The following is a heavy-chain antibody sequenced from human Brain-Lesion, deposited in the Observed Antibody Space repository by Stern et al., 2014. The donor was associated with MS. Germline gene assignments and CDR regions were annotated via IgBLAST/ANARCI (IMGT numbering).Heavy chain of an antibody. D-gene: IGHD1-14*01. CDR2: ISWNSGTI. Sequence: EVQLVQSGGDLVQPGRSLRLSCAAFGFTFDDYAMPWVRQAPGKGLELVAGISWNSGTIGYADSVKGRFTTSRDNAYSSLYLQMNSLRPEDTALYYCARDITGSSAYFAYWGQGTLVTVSS. J-gene: IGHJ4*02. CDR3: ARDITGSSAYFAY. V-gene: IGHV3-9*01. CDR1: GFTFDDYA.